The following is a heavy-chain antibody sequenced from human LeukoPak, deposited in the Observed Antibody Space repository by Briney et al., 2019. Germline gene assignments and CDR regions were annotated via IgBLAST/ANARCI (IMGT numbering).Heavy chain of an antibody. CDR3: ARGATYYYDSSGTRWFDP. CDR1: GGSISSYY. V-gene: IGHV4-59*01. CDR2: IYYSGST. Sequence: PSETLSLTCTVSGGSISSYYWSWIRQPPGRGLEWIGYIYYSGSTNYNPSLKSRVTISVDTSKNQFSLKLSSVTAADTAVYYCARGATYYYDSSGTRWFDPWGQGTLVTVSS. D-gene: IGHD3-22*01. J-gene: IGHJ5*02.